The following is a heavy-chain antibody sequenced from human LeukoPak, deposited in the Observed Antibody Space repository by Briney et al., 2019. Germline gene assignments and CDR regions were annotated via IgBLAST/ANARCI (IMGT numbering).Heavy chain of an antibody. CDR3: ARRAGVYSHPYDY. CDR2: IYSDNT. CDR1: GFTVSSNS. Sequence: GGSLRLSCTVSGFTVSSNSMSWVRQAPGKGLEWVSFIYSDNTHYSDSVKGRFTISRDNSKNTLYLQMNSLRAEDTAVYYCARRAGVYSHPYDYWGQGTLVTVSS. V-gene: IGHV3-53*01. D-gene: IGHD4-23*01. J-gene: IGHJ4*02.